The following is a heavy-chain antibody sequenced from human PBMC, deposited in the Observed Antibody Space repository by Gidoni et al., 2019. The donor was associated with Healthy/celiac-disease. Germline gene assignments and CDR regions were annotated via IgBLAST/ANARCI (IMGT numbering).Heavy chain of an antibody. J-gene: IGHJ4*02. Sequence: QVQLQESGPGLVKPSQTLSLTCPVSGGSISRGDYYWRWIRQPPGKGLDWIGYIYYSGSTYYNPSLKSRVTISVDTSKNQFSLRLSSVTAADTAVYYCARALSGLYCTNGVCHFDYWGQGTLVTVSS. CDR1: GGSISRGDYY. V-gene: IGHV4-30-4*01. D-gene: IGHD2-8*01. CDR2: IYYSGST. CDR3: ARALSGLYCTNGVCHFDY.